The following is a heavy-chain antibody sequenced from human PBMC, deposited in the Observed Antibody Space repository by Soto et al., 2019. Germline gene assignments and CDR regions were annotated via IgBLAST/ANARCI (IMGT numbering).Heavy chain of an antibody. Sequence: QVQLVQSGAEVKKPGSSVTVSCKASGGTFGNSAISWVRQAPGQGLEWMGGISPIFPTPDYAQKVQGSVTMTAEESTTTAYMELTSLISEDTAVYYCARDKDRQQLGGNYYYGIDVWGQATKVTVSS. CDR1: GGTFGNSA. J-gene: IGHJ6*02. D-gene: IGHD3-3*02. CDR2: ISPIFPTP. V-gene: IGHV1-69*12. CDR3: ARDKDRQQLGGNYYYGIDV.